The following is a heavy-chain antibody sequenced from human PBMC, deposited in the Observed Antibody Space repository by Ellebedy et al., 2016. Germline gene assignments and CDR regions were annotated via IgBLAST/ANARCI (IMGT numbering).Heavy chain of an antibody. Sequence: SETLSLTXAVYGGSFSGYYWSWIRQPPGKGLEWIGYIYYSGSTYYNPSLKSRVTISVDTSKNQFSLKLSSVTAADTAVYYCAREHTVTTSRYFDYWGQGTLVTVSS. J-gene: IGHJ4*02. V-gene: IGHV4-34*09. CDR3: AREHTVTTSRYFDY. D-gene: IGHD4-17*01. CDR2: IYYSGST. CDR1: GGSFSGYY.